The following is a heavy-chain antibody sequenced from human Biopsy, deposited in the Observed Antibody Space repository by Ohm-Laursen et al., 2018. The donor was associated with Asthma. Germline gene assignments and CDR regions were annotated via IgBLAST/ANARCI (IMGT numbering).Heavy chain of an antibody. CDR3: AMVFESSEWGPFYHFGLDV. J-gene: IGHJ6*02. CDR1: GFSFSDYY. CDR2: ISSSGSTT. D-gene: IGHD6-25*01. V-gene: IGHV3-11*01. Sequence: SLRLSCAASGFSFSDYYMTWMRQAPGKGLEWVSSISSSGSTTYPAESVKGRFTISRDNAQKSLFLQMGSLGAEDTAIYYCAMVFESSEWGPFYHFGLDVWGQGTTVAVSS.